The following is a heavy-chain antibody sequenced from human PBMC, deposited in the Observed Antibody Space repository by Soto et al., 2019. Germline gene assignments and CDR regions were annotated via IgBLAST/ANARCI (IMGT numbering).Heavy chain of an antibody. J-gene: IGHJ4*02. CDR3: ARHWPRGLIGY. V-gene: IGHV4-39*01. CDR2: IYYSGST. D-gene: IGHD2-8*01. Sequence: QLQLQESGPGLVKPSETLSLTCTVSGGSISSSSYYWGWIRQPPGKGLEWIGSIYYSGSTYYNPSLKSRVTISVDTSKNHCSLKLSAVTAADTAVYYRARHWPRGLIGYWGQGTLVTVSS. CDR1: GGSISSSSYY.